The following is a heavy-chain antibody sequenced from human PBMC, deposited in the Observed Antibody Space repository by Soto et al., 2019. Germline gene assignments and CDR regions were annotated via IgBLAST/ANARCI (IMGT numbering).Heavy chain of an antibody. CDR3: AREKCSSTSCYASPWRLSSENWFDP. J-gene: IGHJ5*02. CDR1: GYTFTSYA. Sequence: ASVKVSCKASGYTFTSYAMHWVRQAPGQRHEWMGWINAGNGNTKYSQKFQGRVTITRDTSASTAYMELSSLRSEDTAVYYCAREKCSSTSCYASPWRLSSENWFDPWGQGTLVTVSS. V-gene: IGHV1-3*01. D-gene: IGHD2-2*01. CDR2: INAGNGNT.